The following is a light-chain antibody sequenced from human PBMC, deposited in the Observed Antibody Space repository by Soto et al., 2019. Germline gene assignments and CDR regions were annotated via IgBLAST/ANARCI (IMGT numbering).Light chain of an antibody. CDR1: QSLVHSDGNTY. V-gene: IGKV2-24*01. CDR2: MIS. Sequence: DIVLTQTPLSSPVTLGQPASISCRSSQSLVHSDGNTYLTWLQQRPGQPTRLLIYMISKRCSGVAERFSGSGAGTDFTLKSSRVEADDGGDYYCMQPPQRYTFGRGTKLEIK. J-gene: IGKJ2*01. CDR3: MQPPQRYT.